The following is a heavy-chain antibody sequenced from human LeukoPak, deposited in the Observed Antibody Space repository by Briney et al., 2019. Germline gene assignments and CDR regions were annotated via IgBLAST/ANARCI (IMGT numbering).Heavy chain of an antibody. CDR1: GGSISSYY. CDR3: ARVSGYDWESFYDY. J-gene: IGHJ4*02. CDR2: IYYSGST. D-gene: IGHD5-12*01. Sequence: PSETLSLTCTVSGGSISSYYWSWVRQPPGKGLEWIGYIYYSGSTNYNPSLKSRVTISVDTSKNQFSLKLSSVTAADTAMYYCARVSGYDWESFYDYWGQGSLVTVSS. V-gene: IGHV4-59*01.